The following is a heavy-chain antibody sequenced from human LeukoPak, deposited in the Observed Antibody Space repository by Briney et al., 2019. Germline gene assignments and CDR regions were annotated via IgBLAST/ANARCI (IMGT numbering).Heavy chain of an antibody. CDR1: GFTFSSYA. J-gene: IGHJ5*02. V-gene: IGHV3-7*01. D-gene: IGHD3-9*01. CDR2: IKQDGSEK. Sequence: GGSLRLSCAASGFTFSSYAMSWVRQAPGKGLEWVANIKQDGSEKYYVDSVKGRFTISRDNAKNSLYQQMNSPRAEDTAVYYCARVGGLDWLTVDVFDPWGRGTLVTVSS. CDR3: ARVGGLDWLTVDVFDP.